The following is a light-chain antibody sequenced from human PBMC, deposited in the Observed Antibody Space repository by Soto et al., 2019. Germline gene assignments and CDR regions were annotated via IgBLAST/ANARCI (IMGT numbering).Light chain of an antibody. CDR1: SSDVGGYKY. V-gene: IGLV2-8*01. J-gene: IGLJ3*02. CDR2: EVS. Sequence: QSALTQPPSASGSPGQSVTISCTGTSSDVGGYKYVSWYQQHPGKAPKLLIYEVSKRPSGVPDRFSGSKSGNTASLTVSGLQAADEADYSCISYAGSYNWVFGGGTKLTVL. CDR3: ISYAGSYNWV.